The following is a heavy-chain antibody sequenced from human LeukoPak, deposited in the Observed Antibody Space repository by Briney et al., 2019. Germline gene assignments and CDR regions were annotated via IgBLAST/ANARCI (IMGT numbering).Heavy chain of an antibody. CDR3: ARAFDTSWDYYYMDV. D-gene: IGHD2-2*01. CDR1: GFTFGVYN. CDR2: ISSRSRYI. V-gene: IGHV3-21*06. Sequence: GGSLRLSCAASGFTFGVYNMNWVRQAPGKGLEWVSSISSRSRYIYHADSVKGRFTISRDDAKNSLYLLMYSLRAEDTAVYYCARAFDTSWDYYYMDVWGKGTTVTVSS. J-gene: IGHJ6*03.